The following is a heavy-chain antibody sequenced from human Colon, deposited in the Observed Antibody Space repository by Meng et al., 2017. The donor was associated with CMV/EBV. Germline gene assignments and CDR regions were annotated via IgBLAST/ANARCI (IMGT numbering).Heavy chain of an antibody. V-gene: IGHV5-51*01. CDR1: GYTFASYW. J-gene: IGHJ4*02. CDR2: IYPRDSDA. Sequence: GESLKISCESSGYTFASYWIAWVRQKPGKGPEWMGVIYPRDSDARYNPSFQGQVVISVDRSVSTAYLQWNSLKASDTAVYYCARLLTYYWGSGGTFDYWGQGSLVTVSS. CDR3: ARLLTYYWGSGGTFDY. D-gene: IGHD3-10*01.